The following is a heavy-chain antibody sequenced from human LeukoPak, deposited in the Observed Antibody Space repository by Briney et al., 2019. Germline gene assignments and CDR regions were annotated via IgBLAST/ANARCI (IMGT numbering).Heavy chain of an antibody. CDR1: GYTFSKYG. J-gene: IGHJ6*03. Sequence: ASVKVSCKASGYTFSKYGISWVRQAPGQGLEWMGWMNPNSGNTGYAQKFQGRVTMTRNTSISTAYMELSSLRSEDTAVYYCARGSGGSGSYYITYYYYYYMDVWGKGTTVTISS. CDR3: ARGSGGSGSYYITYYYYYYMDV. V-gene: IGHV1-8*01. D-gene: IGHD3-10*01. CDR2: MNPNSGNT.